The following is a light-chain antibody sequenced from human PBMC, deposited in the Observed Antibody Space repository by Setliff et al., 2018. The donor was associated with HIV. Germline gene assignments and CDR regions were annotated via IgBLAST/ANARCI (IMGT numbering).Light chain of an antibody. CDR2: AVS. J-gene: IGLJ1*01. Sequence: QSALTQPASVSGSPGQSITISCTGTSSDIGSYDYVSWYQQHPGKAPKLIIYAVSSRPPGVSNRFSGSKSDNTASLTISGLQADDEADYYCSSYTVRSTPVFGTGTK. CDR3: SSYTVRSTPV. CDR1: SSDIGSYDY. V-gene: IGLV2-14*01.